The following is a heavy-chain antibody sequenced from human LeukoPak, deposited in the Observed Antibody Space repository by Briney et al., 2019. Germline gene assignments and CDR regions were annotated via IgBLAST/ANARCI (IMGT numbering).Heavy chain of an antibody. CDR2: ISGSGGST. CDR1: GFTFSSYA. CDR3: AKLGESAYYMDV. V-gene: IGHV3-23*01. J-gene: IGHJ6*03. Sequence: PGGSLRLSCAASGFTFSSYAMSWVRQAPGKGLECVSAISGSGGSTYYADSVKGRFTISRDISKNTLYLQMNSLRAEDTAVYYCAKLGESAYYMDVWGKGTTVTVSS. D-gene: IGHD6-25*01.